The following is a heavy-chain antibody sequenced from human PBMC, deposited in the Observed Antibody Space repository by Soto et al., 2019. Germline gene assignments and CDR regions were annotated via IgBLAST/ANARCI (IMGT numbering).Heavy chain of an antibody. J-gene: IGHJ4*02. V-gene: IGHV3-64D*08. CDR2: VSDNGDST. CDR3: VKDSTSWYYFDY. CDR1: GFTFSRYA. Sequence: GGSLRLSCSASGFTFSRYAMHWVRQAPGKGLEYVSAVSDNGDSTYYADSVKGRFTISRDNSKNTLYLQMSSLRAEDTAVYYCVKDSTSWYYFDYWGQGTLVTVSS. D-gene: IGHD2-2*01.